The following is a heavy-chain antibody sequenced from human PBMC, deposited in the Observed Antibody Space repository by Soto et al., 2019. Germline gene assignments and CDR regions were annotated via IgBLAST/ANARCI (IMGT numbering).Heavy chain of an antibody. CDR3: ARTRPNSSGCSASLDY. Sequence: SGPTLVNPTHTLTLTCTFSGFSLSTSGMCVSWIRQPPGKALEWLALIDWDDDKYYSTSLKTRLTISKDTSKNQVVLTMTNMDPVDTATYYCARTRPNSSGCSASLDYWGQGTLVTVSS. CDR2: IDWDDDK. J-gene: IGHJ4*02. V-gene: IGHV2-70*01. D-gene: IGHD6-19*01. CDR1: GFSLSTSGMC.